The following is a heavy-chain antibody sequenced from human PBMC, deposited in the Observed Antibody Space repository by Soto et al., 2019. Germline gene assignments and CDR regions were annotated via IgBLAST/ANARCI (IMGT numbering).Heavy chain of an antibody. D-gene: IGHD2-8*01. CDR3: ARRAPVFNDY. CDR2: INHSGST. CDR1: GGSFSGYY. V-gene: IGHV4-34*01. Sequence: SETLSLTCAVYGGSFSGYYWTWIRQPPGTGLEWIGEINHSGSTNYNPSLKSRVTISVDRSKNQFSLKLSSVTAADTAVYYCARRAPVFNDYRGQGTLVTGSS. J-gene: IGHJ4*02.